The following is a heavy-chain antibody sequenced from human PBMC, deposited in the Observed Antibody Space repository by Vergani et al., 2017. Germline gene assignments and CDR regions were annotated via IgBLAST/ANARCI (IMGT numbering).Heavy chain of an antibody. CDR1: GFIFSSHR. D-gene: IGHD1-7*01. CDR3: VKGKGTFEN. V-gene: IGHV3-30*02. Sequence: QVQLVEWGGGVVQPGGSLRLSCTASGFIFSSHRMHWVRQAPGKGLEWVAFIRYDGSRRYYGESVKGRFTISRDNSKNMVYIQMNSLRPEDTAVYYCVKGKGTFENRVQGTLVTVSS. CDR2: IRYDGSRR. J-gene: IGHJ4*02.